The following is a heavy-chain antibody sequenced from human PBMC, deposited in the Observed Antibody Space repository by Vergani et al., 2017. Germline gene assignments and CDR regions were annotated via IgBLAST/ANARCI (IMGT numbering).Heavy chain of an antibody. Sequence: QLQLQESGPGLVKPSETLSLTCTVSGGSISSSSYYWGWIRQPPGKGLEWIGSIYYSGSTYYNPSLKSRVTISVDTSKNQFSLKLSSVTAADTAVYYCARDPASYSSSWYGVGWFDPWGQGTLVTVSS. CDR1: GGSISSSSYY. CDR2: IYYSGST. CDR3: ARDPASYSSSWYGVGWFDP. D-gene: IGHD6-13*01. J-gene: IGHJ5*02. V-gene: IGHV4-39*07.